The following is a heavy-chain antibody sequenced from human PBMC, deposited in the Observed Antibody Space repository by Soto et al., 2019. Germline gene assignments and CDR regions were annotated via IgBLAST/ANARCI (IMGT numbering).Heavy chain of an antibody. CDR1: GFTFSSYS. J-gene: IGHJ4*02. D-gene: IGHD3-3*01. CDR2: ISSSSTI. CDR3: ARDFHDFWSGYSVFDY. V-gene: IGHV3-48*01. Sequence: EVQLVESGGGLVQPGGSLRLSCAASGFTFSSYSMNWVRQAPGKGLEWVSYISSSSTIYYADSVKGRFTISRDNAKNSLYLQMNSLRAEDTAVYYCARDFHDFWSGYSVFDYWGQGTLVTVSS.